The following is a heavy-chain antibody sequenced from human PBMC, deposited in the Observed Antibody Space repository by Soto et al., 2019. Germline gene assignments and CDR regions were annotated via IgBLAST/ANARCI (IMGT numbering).Heavy chain of an antibody. CDR1: GGSISSYY. V-gene: IGHV4-59*01. CDR2: IYYSGST. CDR3: ARDLSGYSLGMDV. Sequence: SETLSLTCTVSGGSISSYYWSWIRQPPGKGLEWIGYIYYSGSTNYNPSLKSRVTISVDTSKNQFSLKLSSVTAADTAVYYCARDLSGYSLGMDVWGQGTTVTVSS. J-gene: IGHJ6*02. D-gene: IGHD5-18*01.